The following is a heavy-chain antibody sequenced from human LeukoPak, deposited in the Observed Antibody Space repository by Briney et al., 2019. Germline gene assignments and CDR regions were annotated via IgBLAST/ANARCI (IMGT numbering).Heavy chain of an antibody. CDR1: GFTFSTYC. J-gene: IGHJ4*02. CDR2: IRYDASRR. CDR3: AKSILWVYEFEH. V-gene: IGHV3-30*02. Sequence: GGSLRLSCAASGFTFSTYCMHWVRQAPGKGLEWVAFIRYDASRRYYADSVKGRFTISRDNSENTVFLQMNSLRAEDTAVYYCAKSILWVYEFEHWGQGTLVTVPS. D-gene: IGHD6-13*01.